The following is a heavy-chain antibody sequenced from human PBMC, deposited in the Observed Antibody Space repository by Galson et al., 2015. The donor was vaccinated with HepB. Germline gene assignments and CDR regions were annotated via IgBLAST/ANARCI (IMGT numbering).Heavy chain of an antibody. CDR2: IYYSGST. V-gene: IGHV4-39*01. D-gene: IGHD5-24*01. Sequence: SETLSLTCTVSGGSISSSSYYWGWIRQPPGKGLEWIGSIYYSGSTYYNPSLKSRVTISVDTSKNQFSLKLSSVTAADTAVYYCARHVQGQLGWLPFDYWGQGTLVTVSS. CDR3: ARHVQGQLGWLPFDY. J-gene: IGHJ4*02. CDR1: GGSISSSSYY.